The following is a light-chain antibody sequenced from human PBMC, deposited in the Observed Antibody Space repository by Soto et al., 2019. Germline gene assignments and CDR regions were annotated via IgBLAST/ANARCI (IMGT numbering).Light chain of an antibody. CDR3: QQLNSFPLT. CDR2: AAS. Sequence: DIQMTQSPSSVSGSVVDRFTITCRASQGISSWLAWYQRKPGRAPKLLIYAASRLQAGVPLRFSGSGSGTDFTLTISDLQPEDFATYYCQQLNSFPLTFGQGTRLEIK. CDR1: QGISSW. J-gene: IGKJ5*01. V-gene: IGKV1D-12*01.